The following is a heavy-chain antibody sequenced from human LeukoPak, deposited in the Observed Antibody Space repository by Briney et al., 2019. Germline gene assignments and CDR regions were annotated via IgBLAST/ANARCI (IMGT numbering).Heavy chain of an antibody. V-gene: IGHV4-61*02. D-gene: IGHD6-25*01. Sequence: SETLSLTCTASGGSISSSDYFWSWIRQPAGKGLEWIGRINSRGSTNYNPSLKSRVTLSVDTSKNQFSLKLTSVTVADAAVYYCARYRLGWFDPWGQGTLVAVSS. CDR1: GGSISSSDYF. CDR3: ARYRLGWFDP. CDR2: INSRGST. J-gene: IGHJ5*02.